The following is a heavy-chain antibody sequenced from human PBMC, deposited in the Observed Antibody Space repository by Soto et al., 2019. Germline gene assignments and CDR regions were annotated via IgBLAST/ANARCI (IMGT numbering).Heavy chain of an antibody. V-gene: IGHV3-9*01. CDR1: GLTFDDDA. D-gene: IGHD6-13*01. J-gene: IGHJ6*03. CDR2: ISWNSGSI. Sequence: EVQLVESGGGLVQPGRSLRLSCAASGLTFDDDAMHCVRQAPGKGLEWGSGISWNSGSIGYADSVKGRFTISRDNAKNYLYRQMNSLRAEDTALYYCAKSSKPGIAASGINYYYTDVWGKGNTVTVSS. CDR3: AKSSKPGIAASGINYYYTDV.